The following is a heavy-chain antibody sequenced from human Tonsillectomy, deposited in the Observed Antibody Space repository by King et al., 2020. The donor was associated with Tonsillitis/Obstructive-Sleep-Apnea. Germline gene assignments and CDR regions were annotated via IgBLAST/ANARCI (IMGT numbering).Heavy chain of an antibody. V-gene: IGHV3-30*18. CDR1: GFTFSIYG. Sequence: VQLVESGGGVVQPGRSLRLSCAASGFTFSIYGMHWVRQAPGKGLEWVAVISYDGSNKYYAESVKGRFTISIDNSKNTLYLQMNSLRAEDTAVYYCAKESVRFLEWLASFDYWGQGTLVTVSS. D-gene: IGHD3-3*01. CDR2: ISYDGSNK. J-gene: IGHJ4*02. CDR3: AKESVRFLEWLASFDY.